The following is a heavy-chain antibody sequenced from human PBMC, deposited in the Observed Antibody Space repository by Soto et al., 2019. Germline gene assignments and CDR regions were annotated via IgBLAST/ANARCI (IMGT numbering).Heavy chain of an antibody. D-gene: IGHD2-21*02. Sequence: SGPTLVNPTQTLTLTCSFSGFSLSTTGVGVGWIRQPPGKALEWLALIYWDDDKRYNPSLNSRLTITKDTSKNQVVLAMTNMDPVDTATYYCVQSRCGGDCLQSYSSHSYYGLDVWGQGTTVTVSS. CDR3: VQSRCGGDCLQSYSSHSYYGLDV. CDR2: IYWDDDK. CDR1: GFSLSTTGVG. V-gene: IGHV2-5*02. J-gene: IGHJ6*02.